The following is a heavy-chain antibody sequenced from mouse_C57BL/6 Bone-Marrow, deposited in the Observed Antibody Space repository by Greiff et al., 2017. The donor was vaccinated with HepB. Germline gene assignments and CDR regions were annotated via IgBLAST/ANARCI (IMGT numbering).Heavy chain of an antibody. Sequence: VKLLESGPGLVAPSQSLSITCTVSGFSLTSYGVHWVRQPPGKGLEWLVVIWSDGSTTYNSALKSRLSISKDNSKSQVFLKMNSLQTDDTAMYYCANYSNYSYCFDYWGQGTTLTVSS. CDR3: ANYSNYSYCFDY. CDR1: GFSLTSYG. J-gene: IGHJ2*01. D-gene: IGHD2-5*01. V-gene: IGHV2-6*03. CDR2: IWSDGST.